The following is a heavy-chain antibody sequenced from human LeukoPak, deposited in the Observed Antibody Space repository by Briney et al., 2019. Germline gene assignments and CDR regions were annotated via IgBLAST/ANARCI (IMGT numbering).Heavy chain of an antibody. CDR3: ARDLCSSTSCYFYYCGMDV. Sequence: GGSLRLSCAASGFTYSSYSVNWVRQAPGKGLEWVSYISSSSSTIYYADSVKGRFTISRDNAKNSLYLQMNSLRAEDTAVYYCARDLCSSTSCYFYYCGMDVWGQGTTVTVSS. CDR1: GFTYSSYS. J-gene: IGHJ6*02. D-gene: IGHD2-2*01. CDR2: ISSSSSTI. V-gene: IGHV3-48*01.